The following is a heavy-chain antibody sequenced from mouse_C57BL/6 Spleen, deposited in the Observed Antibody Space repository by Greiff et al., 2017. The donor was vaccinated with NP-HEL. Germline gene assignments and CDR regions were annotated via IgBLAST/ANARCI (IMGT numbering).Heavy chain of an antibody. D-gene: IGHD2-13*01. V-gene: IGHV5-17*01. CDR3: ARDGDYVRPWFAY. Sequence: EVHLVESGGGLVKPGGSLKLSCAASGFTFSDYGMHWVRQAPEKGLEWVAYISSGSSTIYYADTVKGRFTISRDNAKNTLFLQMTSLRSEDTAMYYCARDGDYVRPWFAYWGQGTLVTVSA. CDR1: GFTFSDYG. CDR2: ISSGSSTI. J-gene: IGHJ3*01.